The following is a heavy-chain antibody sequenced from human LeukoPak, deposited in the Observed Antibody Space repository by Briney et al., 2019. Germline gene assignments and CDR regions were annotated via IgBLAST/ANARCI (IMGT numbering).Heavy chain of an antibody. CDR2: ISAYNGNT. D-gene: IGHD2-15*01. J-gene: IGHJ4*02. Sequence: ASVKVSCKASGYTFTSYGISWVRQAPGQGLEWMGWISAYNGNTNYAQKLQGRVTMTTDTSTSTAYMELRSLRSDDTAVYYCARASLDRSGASCHQDYWGQGTLVTVSS. CDR3: ARASLDRSGASCHQDY. V-gene: IGHV1-18*01. CDR1: GYTFTSYG.